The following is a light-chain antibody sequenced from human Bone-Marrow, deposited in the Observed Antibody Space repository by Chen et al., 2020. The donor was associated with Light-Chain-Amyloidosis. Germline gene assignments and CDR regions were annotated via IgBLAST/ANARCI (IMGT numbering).Light chain of an antibody. CDR3: QVWDRSSDRPV. J-gene: IGLJ3*02. V-gene: IGLV3-21*02. CDR2: DDS. Sequence: SYVLTQPSSVSVAPGQTATIACGGNNIGSTSVHWYQQTPGQAPLLVVYDDSDRPSGIPERLSGSNSGNTATLTISRVEAGDEADYDWQVWDRSSDRPVFGGGTTLTVL. CDR1: NIGSTS.